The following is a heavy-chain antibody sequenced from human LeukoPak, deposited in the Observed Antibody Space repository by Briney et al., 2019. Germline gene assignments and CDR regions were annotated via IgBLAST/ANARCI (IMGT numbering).Heavy chain of an antibody. CDR2: IIPIFGTA. CDR3: ARVQRRDFWSGYFIFGGTDAFDI. D-gene: IGHD3-3*01. CDR1: GDSFSDYY. V-gene: IGHV1-69*06. J-gene: IGHJ3*02. Sequence: SVKVSCKVSGDSFSDYYMHWVRQAPGQGLEWMGGIIPIFGTANYAQKFQGRVTITADKSTSTAYMELSSLRSEDTAVYYCARVQRRDFWSGYFIFGGTDAFDIWGQGTMVTVSS.